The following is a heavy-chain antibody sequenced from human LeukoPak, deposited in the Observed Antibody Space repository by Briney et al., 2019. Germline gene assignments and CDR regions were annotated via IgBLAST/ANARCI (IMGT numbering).Heavy chain of an antibody. Sequence: PGGSLRLSCAASGFTFSSYGMHWVRQAPGKGLEWVAFIRYDGSNKYYADSVKGRFTISRDNSKNTLYLQMNSLRAEDTAVYYCARDTRTYYYDSSGYSDAFDIWGQGTMVTVSS. CDR2: IRYDGSNK. V-gene: IGHV3-30*02. J-gene: IGHJ3*02. CDR1: GFTFSSYG. CDR3: ARDTRTYYYDSSGYSDAFDI. D-gene: IGHD3-22*01.